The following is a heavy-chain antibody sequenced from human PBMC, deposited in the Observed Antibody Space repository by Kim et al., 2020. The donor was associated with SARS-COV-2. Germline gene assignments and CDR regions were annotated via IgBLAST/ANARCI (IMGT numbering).Heavy chain of an antibody. V-gene: IGHV3-21*01. J-gene: IGHJ5*02. CDR3: ARDRIPGRSWDWFDP. D-gene: IGHD2-2*01. Sequence: GGSLRVSCAASGFTFSSYSMNWVRQAPGKGLEWVSSISHPNNYTYYADSVRGRFTISRDDAKNSLYLQMNSLRAEDTAVYYCARDRIPGRSWDWFDPWGQGALVTVSS. CDR2: ISHPNNYT. CDR1: GFTFSSYS.